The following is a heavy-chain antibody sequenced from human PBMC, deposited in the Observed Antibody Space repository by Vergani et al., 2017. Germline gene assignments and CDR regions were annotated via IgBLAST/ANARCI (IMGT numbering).Heavy chain of an antibody. CDR1: GFTFSDFG. V-gene: IGHV3-30*02. J-gene: IGHJ4*02. CDR3: GRGSDNYN. Sequence: QVHLVESGGGVVQSGGSLRLSCVASGFTFSDFGMHWVRQTPGEGLECVAFIRSDENHQYYGDSVKGRFTISRDNSKNTVYLQMNSLRVEDTAVYYCGRGSDNYNWGQGTLVTVSS. CDR2: IRSDENHQ. D-gene: IGHD5-24*01.